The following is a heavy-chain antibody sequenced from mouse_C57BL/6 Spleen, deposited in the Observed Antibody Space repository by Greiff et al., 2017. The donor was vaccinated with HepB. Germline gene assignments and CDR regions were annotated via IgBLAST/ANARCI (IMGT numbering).Heavy chain of an antibody. D-gene: IGHD1-1*01. CDR2: IDPSDSYT. J-gene: IGHJ2*01. CDR1: GYTFTSYW. V-gene: IGHV1-69*01. CDR3: ARSAITTVVAYYFDY. Sequence: QVQLQQSGAELVMPGASVKLSCKASGYTFTSYWMHWVKQRPGQGLEWIGEIDPSDSYTNYTQKFKGKSTLTVDKSSNTAYMQISSLTSEDSAVYYWARSAITTVVAYYFDYWGQGTTLTVSS.